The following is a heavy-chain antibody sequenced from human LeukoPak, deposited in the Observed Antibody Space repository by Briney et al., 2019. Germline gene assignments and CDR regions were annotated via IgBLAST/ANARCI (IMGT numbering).Heavy chain of an antibody. CDR2: INPNSGGT. CDR3: AREGGSDYGAFDI. Sequence: ASVKVSCKASGYTFTGYYMYWVRQAPGQGLEWMGWINPNSGGTNYAQKFQGRVTMTRDTSISTAYMELSRLRSDDTAVYYCAREGGSDYGAFDIWGQGTMVTVSS. J-gene: IGHJ3*02. V-gene: IGHV1-2*02. D-gene: IGHD4-17*01. CDR1: GYTFTGYY.